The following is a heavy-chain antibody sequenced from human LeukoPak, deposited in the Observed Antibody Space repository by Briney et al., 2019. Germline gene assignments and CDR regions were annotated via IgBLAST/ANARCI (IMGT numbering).Heavy chain of an antibody. CDR2: MNPNSGNT. CDR3: ARELNLVGATSFAAFDI. J-gene: IGHJ3*02. D-gene: IGHD1-26*01. V-gene: IGHV1-8*01. Sequence: ASVKVSCKASGYTFTSYDINWVRQATGQGLEWMGWMNPNSGNTGYAQKFQGRVTMTRNTSMSTAYMELSSLRSEDTAVYYCARELNLVGATSFAAFDIWGQGTMVTVSS. CDR1: GYTFTSYD.